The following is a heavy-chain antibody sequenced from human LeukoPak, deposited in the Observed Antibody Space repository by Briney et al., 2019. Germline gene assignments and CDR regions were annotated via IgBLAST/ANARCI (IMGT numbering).Heavy chain of an antibody. CDR2: IWYDGSNK. J-gene: IGHJ6*02. D-gene: IGHD3-22*01. Sequence: GGSLRLSCAASGFTFSSYGMHWVRQAPGKGLEWVAVIWYDGSNKYYADSVKGRFTISRDNSKNTLYLQMNSLRAEDTAVYYCARTDRAFITTTYGMDVWGQGTTVTVSS. CDR1: GFTFSSYG. CDR3: ARTDRAFITTTYGMDV. V-gene: IGHV3-33*01.